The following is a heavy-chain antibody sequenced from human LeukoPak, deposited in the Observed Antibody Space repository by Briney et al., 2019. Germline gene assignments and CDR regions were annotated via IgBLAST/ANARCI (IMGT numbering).Heavy chain of an antibody. D-gene: IGHD4/OR15-4a*01. CDR3: ARDYGGNYHFDY. CDR1: GASVSTYY. V-gene: IGHV4-4*07. Sequence: LETLSLTCTVSGASVSTYYWGCIRQPAGKGLEWIGRIYASGNTNYNPSLKSRVTISRDTSKNQFSLRLTSVTAADTAVYYCARDYGGNYHFDYWGQGTLVTVSS. J-gene: IGHJ4*02. CDR2: IYASGNT.